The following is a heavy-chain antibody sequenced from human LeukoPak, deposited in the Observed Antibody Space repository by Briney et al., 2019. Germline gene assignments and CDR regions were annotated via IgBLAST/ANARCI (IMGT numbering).Heavy chain of an antibody. D-gene: IGHD3-22*01. Sequence: GGSLRLSCAASGFTFSSYSMNWVRHAPGKGREWVSYISSSSGTIYYADSVKGRFTISRDNDENSLYLQMNSLRDEDTAVYYCARDLNLYDSSGYYPRWGQGTLVTVSS. CDR1: GFTFSSYS. V-gene: IGHV3-48*02. CDR3: ARDLNLYDSSGYYPR. J-gene: IGHJ4*02. CDR2: ISSSSGTI.